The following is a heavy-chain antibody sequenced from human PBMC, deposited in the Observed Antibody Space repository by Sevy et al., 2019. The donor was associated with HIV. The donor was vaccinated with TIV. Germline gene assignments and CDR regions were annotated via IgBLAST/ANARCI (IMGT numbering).Heavy chain of an antibody. J-gene: IGHJ4*02. D-gene: IGHD4-17*01. V-gene: IGHV3-74*01. CDR3: TRGLSGHYGLFDL. CDR2: IDYDGRTT. Sequence: GGSLRLSCAASELTLSSPWMHWVRQAPGKGLVWVSRIDYDGRTTYYADSVKGRFTISRDNAKNTLFLQMNSLRAEDTALYYCTRGLSGHYGLFDLWGRGTLVTVSS. CDR1: ELTLSSPW.